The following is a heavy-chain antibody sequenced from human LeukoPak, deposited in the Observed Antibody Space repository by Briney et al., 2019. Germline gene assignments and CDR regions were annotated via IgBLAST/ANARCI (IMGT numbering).Heavy chain of an antibody. Sequence: GGSLRLSCAASGFTVSSSHMSWVRQAPGKGLEWVSAISGSGGSTYYADSVKGRFTISRDNSKNTLYLQMNSLRAEDTAVYYCAKDTRFLDPADYWGQGTLVTVSS. CDR2: ISGSGGST. D-gene: IGHD3-3*01. V-gene: IGHV3-23*01. J-gene: IGHJ4*02. CDR1: GFTVSSSH. CDR3: AKDTRFLDPADY.